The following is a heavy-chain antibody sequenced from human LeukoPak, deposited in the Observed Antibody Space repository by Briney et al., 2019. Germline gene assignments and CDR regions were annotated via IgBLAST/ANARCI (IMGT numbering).Heavy chain of an antibody. Sequence: PGRSLRLSCAASGFTFNTYAMHWGRQAPGKGLEWVAVISNDGSHTYSSDSVKGGFTVSRDNSKNTLYLQMNSLRGEDAAIYYCARADITSSAYCYYMDVWGKGTTVTVSS. J-gene: IGHJ6*03. CDR3: ARADITSSAYCYYMDV. V-gene: IGHV3-30*04. D-gene: IGHD6-6*01. CDR2: ISNDGSHT. CDR1: GFTFNTYA.